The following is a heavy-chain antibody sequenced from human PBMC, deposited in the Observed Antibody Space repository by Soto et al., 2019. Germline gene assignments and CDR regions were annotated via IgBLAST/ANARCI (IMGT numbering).Heavy chain of an antibody. CDR1: GFTFSSYA. V-gene: IGHV3-30-3*01. D-gene: IGHD6-19*01. CDR2: ISYDGSNK. CDR3: ARVIAVAGDYFDY. Sequence: PGGSLRLSCAASGFTFSSYAMHWVRQAPGKGLEWVAVISYDGSNKYYADSVKGRFTISRDNSKNTLYLQMNSLRAEDTAVYYCARVIAVAGDYFDYWGQGTLVTVSS. J-gene: IGHJ4*02.